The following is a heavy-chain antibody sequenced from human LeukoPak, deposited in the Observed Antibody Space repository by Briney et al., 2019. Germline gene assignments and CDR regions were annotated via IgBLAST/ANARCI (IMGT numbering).Heavy chain of an antibody. CDR2: MNPNSGNT. Sequence: GASVKVSCKASGYTFTSYDINWVRQATGQGLEWMGWMNPNSGNTGYAQKFQGRVTMTRNTSISTAYMELSSLRSEDTAVYYCARGVKYYDILTGYYTASYYYYMDVWGKGTTVTISS. J-gene: IGHJ6*03. CDR1: GYTFTSYD. V-gene: IGHV1-8*01. D-gene: IGHD3-9*01. CDR3: ARGVKYYDILTGYYTASYYYYMDV.